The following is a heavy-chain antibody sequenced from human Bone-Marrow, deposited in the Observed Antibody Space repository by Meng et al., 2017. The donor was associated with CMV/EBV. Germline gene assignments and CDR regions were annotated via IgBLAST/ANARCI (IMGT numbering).Heavy chain of an antibody. V-gene: IGHV3-49*04. CDR3: TRGGGGSGSYGYYYGMDV. CDR2: IRSKAYGGTT. J-gene: IGHJ6*01. CDR1: GFTFGDYA. D-gene: IGHD3-10*01. Sequence: SLILSCTASGFTFGDYAMSWVRQAPGKGLEWVGFIRSKAYGGTTEYAASVKGRFTISRDDSKSIAYLQMNSLKTEDTAVYYCTRGGGGSGSYGYYYGMDVWGQGTTVTVSS.